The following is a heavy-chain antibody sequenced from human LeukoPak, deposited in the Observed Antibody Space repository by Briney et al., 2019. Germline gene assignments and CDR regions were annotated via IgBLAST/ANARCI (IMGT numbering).Heavy chain of an antibody. J-gene: IGHJ4*02. CDR3: ARDHYYERSGQRGGVDY. D-gene: IGHD3-22*01. CDR2: IYTGGST. V-gene: IGHV4-61*02. CDR1: GGSISSGGYF. Sequence: SSETLSLTCTVSGGSISSGGYFWSWTRQPAGKGLEWIGRIYTGGSTNYNPSLKSRVTISLDTSKNQFSLKLISVTAADTAVYYCARDHYYERSGQRGGVDYWRQGTLVTVSS.